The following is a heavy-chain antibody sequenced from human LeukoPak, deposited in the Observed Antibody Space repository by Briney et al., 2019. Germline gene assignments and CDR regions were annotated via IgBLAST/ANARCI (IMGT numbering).Heavy chain of an antibody. V-gene: IGHV3-21*01. J-gene: IGHJ4*02. CDR2: ISSSSGYI. CDR1: GFTFSSYS. D-gene: IGHD2-2*01. Sequence: GGSLRLSCAASGFTFSSYSMNWVRQAPGKGLEWVSSISSSSGYIYYADSVKGRFTISRYNAKNSLYLQMNSLRAEDTAVYYCARYPGYCSSTSCYVWGQGTLVTVSS. CDR3: ARYPGYCSSTSCYV.